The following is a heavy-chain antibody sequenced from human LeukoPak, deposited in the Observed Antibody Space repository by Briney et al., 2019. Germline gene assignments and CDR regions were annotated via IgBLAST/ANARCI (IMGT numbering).Heavy chain of an antibody. Sequence: ASVKVSCKASGYTFSDNYIHWVRQAPGQGLEWMGCINPNSGSTNYAQNFQGRVTMTRDTSISTAYMELSRLRSDDTAVYYCARSRLCSGGSCYFRCFDPWGQGTLVTVSS. D-gene: IGHD2-15*01. CDR1: GYTFSDNY. CDR3: ARSRLCSGGSCYFRCFDP. CDR2: INPNSGST. V-gene: IGHV1-2*02. J-gene: IGHJ5*02.